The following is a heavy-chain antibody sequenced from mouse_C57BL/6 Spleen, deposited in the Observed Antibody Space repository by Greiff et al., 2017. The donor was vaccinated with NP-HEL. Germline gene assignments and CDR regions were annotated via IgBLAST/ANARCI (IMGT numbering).Heavy chain of an antibody. J-gene: IGHJ4*01. CDR2: IHPNSGST. Sequence: QVQLQQPGAELVKPGASVKLSCKASGYTFTSYWMHWVKQRPGQGLEWIGMIHPNSGSTNYNEKFKSKATLTVDKSSSTAYMQLSSLTSEDSAVYYCARAETDYYAMEYWGQGTSVTVSS. V-gene: IGHV1-64*01. CDR3: ARAETDYYAMEY. CDR1: GYTFTSYW.